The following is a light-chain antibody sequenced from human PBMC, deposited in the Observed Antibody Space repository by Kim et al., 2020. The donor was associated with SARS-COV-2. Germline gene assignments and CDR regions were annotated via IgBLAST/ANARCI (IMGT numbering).Light chain of an antibody. CDR1: KLGDKY. Sequence: SVSPGQTASMTCSGDKLGDKYASWYQQKPGQSPVLVIYQDSKRPSGIPERFSGSNSGNTATLTISGTQAMDEADYYCQAWDSSTYVFGTGTKVTVL. V-gene: IGLV3-1*01. CDR2: QDS. J-gene: IGLJ1*01. CDR3: QAWDSSTYV.